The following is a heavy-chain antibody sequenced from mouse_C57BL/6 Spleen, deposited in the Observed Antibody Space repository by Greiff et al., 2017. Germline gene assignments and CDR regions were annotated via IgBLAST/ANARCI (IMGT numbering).Heavy chain of an antibody. CDR2: ISDGGSYT. CDR1: GFTFSSYA. V-gene: IGHV5-4*01. Sequence: EVHLVESGGGLVKPGGSLKLSCAASGFTFSSYAMSWVRQTPEKRLEWVATISDGGSYTYYPDNVKGRFTISRDNAKNNLDLQMSHLKSEDTAMXYCARDSGDVGYWYFDVWGTGTTVTVSS. CDR3: ARDSGDVGYWYFDV. J-gene: IGHJ1*03.